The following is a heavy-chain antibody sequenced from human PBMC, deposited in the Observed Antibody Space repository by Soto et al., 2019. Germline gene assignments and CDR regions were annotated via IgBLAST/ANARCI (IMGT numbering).Heavy chain of an antibody. CDR2: IKTKTDGGTT. Sequence: SLRLSCAASGFTFNDAWMTWVRQAPGKGLEWVGRIKTKTDGGTTDYAAPVKGRFTISRDDSKNTVYLQMNRLKIEDTGVYYCTTERCTGTNCYVKNAFDSWGQGTMVTVSS. J-gene: IGHJ3*02. V-gene: IGHV3-15*01. D-gene: IGHD2-2*01. CDR1: GFTFNDAW. CDR3: TTERCTGTNCYVKNAFDS.